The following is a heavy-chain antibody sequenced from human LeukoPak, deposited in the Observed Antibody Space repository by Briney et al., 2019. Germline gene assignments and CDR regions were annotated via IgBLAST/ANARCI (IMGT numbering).Heavy chain of an antibody. J-gene: IGHJ6*04. V-gene: IGHV1-69*01. CDR3: ARGLEWFGEFYYGMDV. Sequence: SVKVSCKASGGTFSSYAISWVRQDPGQGLEWMGGIIPIFGTANYAQKFQGRVTITADESTSTAYMELSSLRSEDTAVYYCARGLEWFGEFYYGMDVWGKGTTVTVSS. D-gene: IGHD3-10*01. CDR1: GGTFSSYA. CDR2: IIPIFGTA.